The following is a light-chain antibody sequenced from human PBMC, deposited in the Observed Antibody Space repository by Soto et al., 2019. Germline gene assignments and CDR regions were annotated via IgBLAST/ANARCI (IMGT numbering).Light chain of an antibody. J-gene: IGKJ2*01. V-gene: IGKV1-39*01. CDR2: AAS. CDR1: QIVDTS. Sequence: DIQMTQSPSSLSASVGNSVTVTCRASQIVDTSLTWSQQKPGKAPQLLIYAASSLQSGVQSRLSGSGSATSFTLTLHNLQPEDFATYYCQHTLSLPPTFRQGT. CDR3: QHTLSLPPT.